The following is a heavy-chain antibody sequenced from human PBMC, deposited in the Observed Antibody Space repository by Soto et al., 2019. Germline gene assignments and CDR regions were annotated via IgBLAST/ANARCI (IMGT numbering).Heavy chain of an antibody. CDR3: ARVGTTIDS. Sequence: QVQLVQSGAEVKKPGASVKVSCKASGYTFTNFGISCVLQAPGQGLEWRGWISAYNGNTSYGRKCQGRVTMTTDTTTSTAYMEVRSVGFDDTAVYYCARVGTTIDSWSQATLVTVSS. V-gene: IGHV1-18*01. CDR2: ISAYNGNT. CDR1: GYTFTNFG. J-gene: IGHJ4*02. D-gene: IGHD4-17*01.